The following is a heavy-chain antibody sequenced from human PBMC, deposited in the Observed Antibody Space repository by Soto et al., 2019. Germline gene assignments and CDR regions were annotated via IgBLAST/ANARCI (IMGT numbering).Heavy chain of an antibody. V-gene: IGHV3-30*18. CDR3: AKVLDIVLVPADPIYYYGMDV. D-gene: IGHD2-2*03. CDR1: GFTFSSYG. CDR2: ISYDGSNK. J-gene: IGHJ6*02. Sequence: GGSLRLSCAASGFTFSSYGMHWVRQAPGKGLEWVAVISYDGSNKYYADSVKGRFTISRDNSKNTLYLQMNSLRAEDTAVYYCAKVLDIVLVPADPIYYYGMDVWGQGTTVTVSS.